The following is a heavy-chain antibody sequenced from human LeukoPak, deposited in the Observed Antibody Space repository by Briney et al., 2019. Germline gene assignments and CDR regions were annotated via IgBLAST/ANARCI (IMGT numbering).Heavy chain of an antibody. Sequence: PGGSLRLSCAASGFTFSSYAMHWVRQAPGKGLEWVAVISYDGNNKYYADSVKGRFTISRDNAMNTLYLQMNSLRAEDSALYYCTRDMQGSRLYLVGSQNDWGQGTLVTVSS. CDR3: TRDMQGSRLYLVGSQND. CDR1: GFTFSSYA. V-gene: IGHV3-30*04. CDR2: ISYDGNNK. D-gene: IGHD1-26*01. J-gene: IGHJ4*02.